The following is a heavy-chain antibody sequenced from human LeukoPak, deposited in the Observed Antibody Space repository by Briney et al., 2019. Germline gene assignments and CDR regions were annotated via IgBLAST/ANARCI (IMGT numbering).Heavy chain of an antibody. Sequence: AGGPLRLSCVASGFTFISYTMHWVRQAPGKGLEYVSGISSNGGNTYYSDSVKGRFSISRDNSKNTLYLQMGSLRAEDMAVYYCARDSRPYCGGDCSIDYWGQGTLVTVSS. V-gene: IGHV3-64*02. CDR2: ISSNGGNT. CDR3: ARDSRPYCGGDCSIDY. CDR1: GFTFISYT. J-gene: IGHJ4*02. D-gene: IGHD2-21*02.